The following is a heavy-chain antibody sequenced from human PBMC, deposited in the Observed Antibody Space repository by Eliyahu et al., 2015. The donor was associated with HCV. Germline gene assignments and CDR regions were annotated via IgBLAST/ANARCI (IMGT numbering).Heavy chain of an antibody. CDR3: TTPRYYTSSGYFYPSEL. CDR2: IKSKTDGGTT. Sequence: EVQLVESGGGLVKPGESLRLXCVVSEFSFTNAXMNWVRQAQGKGLEWIGRIKSKTDGGTTDYAAPVKGRFTISRDDPKNTLFLQMNNLKADDTGVYYCTTPRYYTSSGYFYPSELWGQGTRVTVSS. CDR1: EFSFTNAX. V-gene: IGHV3-15*01. J-gene: IGHJ4*02. D-gene: IGHD3-22*01.